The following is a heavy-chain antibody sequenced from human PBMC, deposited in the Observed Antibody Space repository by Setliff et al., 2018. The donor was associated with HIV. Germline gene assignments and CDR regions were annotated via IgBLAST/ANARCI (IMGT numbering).Heavy chain of an antibody. D-gene: IGHD2-15*01. CDR3: ARGRICSGGSCYVGWFDP. Sequence: SETLSLTCTVSGGSISSGTYYWSWIRQPAGKGLEWIGHIYTSGTTNYNPSLKSRVTISLDTSKNQFSLKLSSVTAADTAVYYCARGRICSGGSCYVGWFDPWGQGTLVTVSS. CDR2: IYTSGTT. V-gene: IGHV4-61*09. CDR1: GGSISSGTYY. J-gene: IGHJ5*02.